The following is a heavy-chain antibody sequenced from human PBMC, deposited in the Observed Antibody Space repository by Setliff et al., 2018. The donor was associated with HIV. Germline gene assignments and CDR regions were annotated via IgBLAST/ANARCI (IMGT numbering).Heavy chain of an antibody. CDR3: ARQTATCTSATFDS. CDR2: THASGTT. D-gene: IGHD2-21*02. Sequence: PSETMSLTCTVSGGSISGDVWTWIRQPAGEGLEWIGRTHASGTTQCEPSLKNRCSMSIDTSKNQFSLTLSSVTAADTPVYYFARQTATCTSATFDSWGQGSLVTVSS. V-gene: IGHV4-4*07. CDR1: GGSISGDV. J-gene: IGHJ4*02.